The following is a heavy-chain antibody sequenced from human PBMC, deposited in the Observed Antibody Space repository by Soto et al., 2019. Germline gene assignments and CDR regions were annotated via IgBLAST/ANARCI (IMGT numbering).Heavy chain of an antibody. V-gene: IGHV5-51*01. Sequence: GEALKISCKGSGYSFTSYWIGWVRQMPGKGLEWMGIIYPGDSDTRYSPSFQGQVTISADKSISTAYLQWSSLKASDTAMYYCARHPCVEMANKAAFDTWGQGTMVPVSS. J-gene: IGHJ3*02. D-gene: IGHD5-12*01. CDR3: ARHPCVEMANKAAFDT. CDR1: GYSFTSYW. CDR2: IYPGDSDT.